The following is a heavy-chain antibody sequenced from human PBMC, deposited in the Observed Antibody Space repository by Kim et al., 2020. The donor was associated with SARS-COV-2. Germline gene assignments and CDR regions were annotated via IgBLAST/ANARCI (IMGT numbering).Heavy chain of an antibody. D-gene: IGHD6-13*01. CDR2: ISSSSSYI. J-gene: IGHJ4*02. CDR1: GFTFSSYS. Sequence: GGSLRLSCAASGFTFSSYSMNWVRQAPGKGLEWVSSISSSSSYIYYADSVKGRFTISRDNAKNSLYLQLNSLRAEDTAVYYCARVVPQLGYFDYWGQGTLVTVSS. CDR3: ARVVPQLGYFDY. V-gene: IGHV3-21*01.